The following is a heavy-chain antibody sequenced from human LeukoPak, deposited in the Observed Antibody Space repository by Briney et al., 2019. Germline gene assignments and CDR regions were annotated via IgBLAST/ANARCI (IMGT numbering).Heavy chain of an antibody. Sequence: GRSLRLSCAASGFTFSSYGMHWVRQAPGKGLEWVAVISYDGSNKYYADSVKGRFTISRDNSKNTLYLQMNSLRAEDTAVYYCAALWGKYQLLPKGDYWGQGTLVTVSS. CDR3: AALWGKYQLLPKGDY. CDR2: ISYDGSNK. CDR1: GFTFSSYG. V-gene: IGHV3-30*03. D-gene: IGHD2-2*01. J-gene: IGHJ4*02.